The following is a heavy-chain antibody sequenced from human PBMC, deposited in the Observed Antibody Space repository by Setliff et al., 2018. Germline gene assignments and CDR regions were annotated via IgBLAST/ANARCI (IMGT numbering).Heavy chain of an antibody. J-gene: IGHJ4*02. CDR3: ARSDWDSSGYYYFDY. D-gene: IGHD3-22*01. CDR2: SNHGGST. CDR1: GESFSNNY. Sequence: SETLSLTCSVYGESFSNNYWSWIRQTPGKGLEWIGESNHGGSTSYHPSLKSRLTMSVDTSKNQFSLKLTSVTAADTAVYFCARSDWDSSGYYYFDYWGQGTLVTVSS. V-gene: IGHV4-34*01.